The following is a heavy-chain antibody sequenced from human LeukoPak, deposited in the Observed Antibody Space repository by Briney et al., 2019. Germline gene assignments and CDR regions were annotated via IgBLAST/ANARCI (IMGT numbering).Heavy chain of an antibody. CDR3: ARELRSGNSYGSGYFDY. D-gene: IGHD5-18*01. Sequence: PERSLRLSCVASGFTFSYHSMHWVRQAPGKGLEWVAVISYDGKREYYADSVKGRFAISRDNSRNTVYLQMSSLRAEDTAVYFCARELRSGNSYGSGYFDYWGQGAVITVSS. V-gene: IGHV3-30*09. CDR1: GFTFSYHS. J-gene: IGHJ4*02. CDR2: ISYDGKRE.